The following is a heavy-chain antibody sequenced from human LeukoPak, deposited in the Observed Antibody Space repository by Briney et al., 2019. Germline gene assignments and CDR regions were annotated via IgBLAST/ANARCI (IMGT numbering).Heavy chain of an antibody. Sequence: SETLSLTCTVSGGSISDYYWTWIRQPPDKGLEWIGYVHYSGTPNNNPSLKSRVTFSVDTSKNQFSLKLTSVTAADTAVYYCARGRGWGTFDIWGQGTMATVSS. V-gene: IGHV4-59*01. J-gene: IGHJ3*02. CDR3: ARGRGWGTFDI. CDR1: GGSISDYY. D-gene: IGHD3-10*01. CDR2: VHYSGTP.